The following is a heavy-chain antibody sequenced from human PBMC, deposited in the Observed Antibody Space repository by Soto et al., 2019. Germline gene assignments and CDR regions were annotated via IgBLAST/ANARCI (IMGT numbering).Heavy chain of an antibody. CDR1: GFTVSSNY. Sequence: EVQLVETGGGLIQPGGSLRLSCAASGFTVSSNYMSWVRQAPGKGLEWVSVIYSGGSTYYADSVKGRFTISRDNSKNTLYLQMNSLRAEDTAVYYCATVQLRLPYFDYWGQGTLVTVSS. CDR2: IYSGGST. D-gene: IGHD5-18*01. CDR3: ATVQLRLPYFDY. V-gene: IGHV3-53*02. J-gene: IGHJ4*02.